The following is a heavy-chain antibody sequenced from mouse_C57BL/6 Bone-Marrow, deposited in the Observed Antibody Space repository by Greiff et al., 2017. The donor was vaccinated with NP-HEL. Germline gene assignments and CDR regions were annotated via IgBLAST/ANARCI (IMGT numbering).Heavy chain of an antibody. J-gene: IGHJ3*01. V-gene: IGHV1-61*01. CDR1: GYTFTSYW. CDR3: ARGDRAY. CDR2: IYPSDSET. D-gene: IGHD3-3*01. Sequence: QVQLKQPGAELVRPGSSVKLSCKASGYTFTSYWMDWVKQRPGQGLEWIGNIYPSDSETHYNQKFKDKATLTVDKSSSTAYRQLSSLTAEDSAVYYCARGDRAYWGQGTLVTVSA.